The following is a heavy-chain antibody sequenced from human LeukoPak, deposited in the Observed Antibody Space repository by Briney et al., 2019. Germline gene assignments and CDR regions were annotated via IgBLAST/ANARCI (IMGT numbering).Heavy chain of an antibody. J-gene: IGHJ4*02. CDR3: VRDIALIAAAGYYFDH. D-gene: IGHD6-13*01. CDR1: GYTFTNYG. V-gene: IGHV1-18*01. Sequence: ASVKVSCTASGYTFTNYGISWVRHAPGQGREWVGWISGYNGQTISTPSLQGRLTMTTDTSTSTAHMELTGLTSGDTAVYYCVRDIALIAAAGYYFDHWGQGTQVTVSS. CDR2: ISGYNGQT.